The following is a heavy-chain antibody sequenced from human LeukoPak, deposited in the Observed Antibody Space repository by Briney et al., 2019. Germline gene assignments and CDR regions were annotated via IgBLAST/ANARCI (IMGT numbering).Heavy chain of an antibody. V-gene: IGHV1-8*02. Sequence: ASVKVSCKASGYTFTSYAMHWVRQAPGQRLEWMGWMSPNSGDTGYAQKFQDRVTMTRNTSISTAYMELSSLRSDDTAVYYCARGPPNWGYDYWGPGTLVTVSS. D-gene: IGHD7-27*01. CDR3: ARGPPNWGYDY. J-gene: IGHJ4*02. CDR1: GYTFTSYA. CDR2: MSPNSGDT.